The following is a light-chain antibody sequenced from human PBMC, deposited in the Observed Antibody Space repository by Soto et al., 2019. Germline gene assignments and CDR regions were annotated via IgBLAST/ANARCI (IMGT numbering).Light chain of an antibody. V-gene: IGKV1-12*01. CDR3: QQSHTFPIT. CDR2: AAS. CDR1: RVISSW. Sequence: DLQMTQSPSSVSASVGDSVTITCRASRVISSWLAWYQQKPGKAPNLLIYAASNLQSGVPSRFSASGSGTDFTLTISNLQPEDFATYYCQQSHTFPITFGQGTRLEIK. J-gene: IGKJ5*01.